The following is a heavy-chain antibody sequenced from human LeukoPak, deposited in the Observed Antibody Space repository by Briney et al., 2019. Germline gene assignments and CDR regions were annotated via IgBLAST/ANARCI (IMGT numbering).Heavy chain of an antibody. Sequence: GGSLRLSCAASGFTFNTFAMSWIRQAPGKGLEWVSYISSSSSYTNYADSVKGRFTISRDNAKNSLYLQMNSLRAEDTAVYYCARRVDSSDAFDIWGQGTMVTVSS. J-gene: IGHJ3*02. V-gene: IGHV3-11*03. CDR1: GFTFNTFA. CDR3: ARRVDSSDAFDI. CDR2: ISSSSSYT. D-gene: IGHD3-22*01.